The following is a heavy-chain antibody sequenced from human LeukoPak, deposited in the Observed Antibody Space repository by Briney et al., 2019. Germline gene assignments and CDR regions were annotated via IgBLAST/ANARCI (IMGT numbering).Heavy chain of an antibody. CDR2: TRNKANSYTT. D-gene: IGHD4-17*01. Sequence: GGSLRLSCAASGFTFSDHYMDWVRQAPGKGLEWVGRTRNKANSYTTEYAASVKGRFTISRDDSKNSLYLQMNSLKTEDTAVYYCARLHDYGDYSAFDYWGQGTLVTVSS. V-gene: IGHV3-72*01. CDR1: GFTFSDHY. CDR3: ARLHDYGDYSAFDY. J-gene: IGHJ4*02.